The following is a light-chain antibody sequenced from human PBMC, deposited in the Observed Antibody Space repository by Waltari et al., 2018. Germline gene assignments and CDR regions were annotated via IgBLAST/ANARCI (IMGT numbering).Light chain of an antibody. CDR3: SSYTTNKTPV. J-gene: IGLJ2*01. Sequence: QPALTQPASVSGSPGQSITISCPGSSSDIGGYDYVSWYQQHPGKAPKLIIYDVTKRPSGISSRFSGSKSGNTASLTISGLQAEDEADYYCSSYTTNKTPVIGGGTKVTVL. V-gene: IGLV2-14*03. CDR1: SSDIGGYDY. CDR2: DVT.